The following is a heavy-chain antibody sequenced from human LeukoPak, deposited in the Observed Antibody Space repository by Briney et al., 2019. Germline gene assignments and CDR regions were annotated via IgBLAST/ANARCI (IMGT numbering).Heavy chain of an antibody. J-gene: IGHJ5*02. V-gene: IGHV4-34*01. CDR3: ARRYSSSSYNWFDP. CDR2: INHSGST. D-gene: IGHD6-13*01. CDR1: GGSFSGYY. Sequence: SETLSLTCAVYGGSFSGYYWSWIRQPPGKRLEWIGEINHSGSTNYNPSLKSRVTISVDTSKNQFSLKLSSVTAADTAVYYCARRYSSSSYNWFDPWGQGTLVTVSS.